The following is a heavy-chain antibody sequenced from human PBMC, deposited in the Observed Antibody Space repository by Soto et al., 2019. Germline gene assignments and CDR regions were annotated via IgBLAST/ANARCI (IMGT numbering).Heavy chain of an antibody. Sequence: EVQLLESGGGLVQPGGSLRLSCAASGFTFSSYAMSWVRQAPGKGLEWVSAISVSGGSTYYADSVKGRFTISRDNSKKTLYLHMNSLRAEDTAVDDCAKALFAAAGTYTRTSHYGRDDWGKATTVTAYS. CDR3: AKALFAAAGTYTRTSHYGRDD. D-gene: IGHD6-13*01. V-gene: IGHV3-23*01. CDR1: GFTFSSYA. CDR2: ISVSGGST. J-gene: IGHJ6*04.